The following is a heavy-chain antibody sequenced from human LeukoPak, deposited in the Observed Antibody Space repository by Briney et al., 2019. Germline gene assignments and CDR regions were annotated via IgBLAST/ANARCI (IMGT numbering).Heavy chain of an antibody. CDR3: ARETTTLPSPVGY. CDR1: GYTFTGYY. J-gene: IGHJ4*02. V-gene: IGHV1-2*06. Sequence: ASVKVSCKASGYTFTGYYMHWVRQAPGQGLEWMGRINPNSGGTNYAQKFQGRVTMTRDTSISIAYMELSRLRSDDTAVYYCARETTTLPSPVGYWGQGTLVTVSS. CDR2: INPNSGGT. D-gene: IGHD4-17*01.